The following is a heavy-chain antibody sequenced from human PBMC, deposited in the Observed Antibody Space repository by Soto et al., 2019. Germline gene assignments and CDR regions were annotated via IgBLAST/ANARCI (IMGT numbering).Heavy chain of an antibody. V-gene: IGHV4-39*01. J-gene: IGHJ3*02. CDR2: IYYSGST. CDR3: ARRATVRGAFDI. CDR1: GGSISSSSYY. D-gene: IGHD4-17*01. Sequence: SETLSLTCTVSGGSISSSSYYWGWIRQPPGKGLEWIGSIYYSGSTYYNPSLKSRVTISVDTSKNQFSLKLSSVTAADTAVYYCARRATVRGAFDIWGQGTMVTVSS.